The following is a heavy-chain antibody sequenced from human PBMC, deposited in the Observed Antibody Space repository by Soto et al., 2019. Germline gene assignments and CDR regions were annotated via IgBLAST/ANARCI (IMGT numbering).Heavy chain of an antibody. J-gene: IGHJ3*02. CDR1: GFTFTSSA. CDR3: AAGYPGKQQLVTFDI. D-gene: IGHD6-13*01. Sequence: ASVKVSCKASGFTFTSSAVQWVRQARGQRLEWIGWIVVGSGNTNYAQKFQERVTITRDMSTSTAYMELSSLRSEDTAVYYCAAGYPGKQQLVTFDIWGQGTMVTVSS. CDR2: IVVGSGNT. V-gene: IGHV1-58*01.